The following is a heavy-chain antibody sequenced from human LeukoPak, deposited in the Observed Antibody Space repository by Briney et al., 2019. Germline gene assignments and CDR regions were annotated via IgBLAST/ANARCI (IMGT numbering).Heavy chain of an antibody. J-gene: IGHJ4*02. D-gene: IGHD3-10*01. CDR1: GYTFTSYG. V-gene: IGHV1-18*01. CDR3: AREGSDGSGSWYYFDY. Sequence: ASVKVSCKASGYTFTSYGISWVRQAPGQGLEWMGWISAYNGNTNYAQKLQGRVTMATDTSTSTAYMELRSLRSDDTAVYYCAREGSDGSGSWYYFDYWGQGTLVTVSS. CDR2: ISAYNGNT.